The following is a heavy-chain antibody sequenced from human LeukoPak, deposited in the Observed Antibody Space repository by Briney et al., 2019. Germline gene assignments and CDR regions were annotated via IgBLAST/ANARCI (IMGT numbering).Heavy chain of an antibody. Sequence: GGSLRLSCTASGFTFGDYLMSWFRQAPGKGLEWIGFISGGTSEYAASVKGRFTISRDDSTSIAYLQMNSLTTEDTAVYYCSRGSGWLSVYWGQGTLVTVSS. CDR3: SRGSGWLSVY. CDR2: ISGGTS. CDR1: GFTFGDYL. J-gene: IGHJ4*02. D-gene: IGHD6-19*01. V-gene: IGHV3-49*03.